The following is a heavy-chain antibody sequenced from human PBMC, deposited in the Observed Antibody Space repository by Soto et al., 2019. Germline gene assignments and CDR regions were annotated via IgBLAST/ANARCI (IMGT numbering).Heavy chain of an antibody. Sequence: PGGSLRLSCESSVFTFSSYSMNWVRDSPGKWLEGVSSISSSSSYIYYADSVKGRFTISRDNAKNSLYLQMNSLRAEYTAVYYCARDRWSASPKRGGMEVWVQVTTVNGS. CDR3: ARDRWSASPKRGGMEV. J-gene: IGHJ6*01. CDR2: ISSSSSYI. D-gene: IGHD2-15*01. CDR1: VFTFSSYS. V-gene: IGHV3-21*06.